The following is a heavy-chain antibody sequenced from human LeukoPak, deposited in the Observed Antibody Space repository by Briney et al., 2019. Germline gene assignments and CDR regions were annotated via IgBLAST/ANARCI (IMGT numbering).Heavy chain of an antibody. CDR3: ATLWFGDYYYYYMDV. J-gene: IGHJ6*03. D-gene: IGHD3-10*01. V-gene: IGHV4-39*07. Sequence: PSETLSLTCTVSGGSISSSSYYWGWIRQPPGKGLEWIGSIYYSGSTNYNPSLKSRVTMSVDTSKNQFSLKLSSVTAADTAVYYCATLWFGDYYYYYMDVWGKGTTVTVSS. CDR1: GGSISSSSYY. CDR2: IYYSGST.